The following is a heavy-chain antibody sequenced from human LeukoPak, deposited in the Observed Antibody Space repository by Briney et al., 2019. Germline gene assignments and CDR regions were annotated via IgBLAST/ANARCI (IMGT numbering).Heavy chain of an antibody. CDR2: ISGDGGST. V-gene: IGHV3-43*02. J-gene: IGHJ4*02. CDR3: AKDIIPTLGYYDSSGFDY. Sequence: GGSLRLSCAASGFTFSSYAMSWVRQAPGKGLEWVSLISGDGGSTYYADSVKGRFTISRDNSKNSLYLQMNSLRTEDTALYYCAKDIIPTLGYYDSSGFDYWGQGTLVTVSS. CDR1: GFTFSSYA. D-gene: IGHD3-22*01.